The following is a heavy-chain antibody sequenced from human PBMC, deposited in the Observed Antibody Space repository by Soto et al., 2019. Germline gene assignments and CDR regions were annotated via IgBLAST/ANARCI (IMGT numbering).Heavy chain of an antibody. CDR2: ISGSGGST. V-gene: IGHV3-23*01. J-gene: IGHJ4*02. CDR1: GFTFSSYA. CDR3: AKDLEVPVPRFQFDY. D-gene: IGHD1-1*01. Sequence: GGSLRLSCAASGFTFSSYAMSWVRQAPGKGLEWVSAISGSGGSTYYADSVKGRFTISRDNSKNTLYLQMNSLRAEDTAVYYCAKDLEVPVPRFQFDYCDQGILVSLSS.